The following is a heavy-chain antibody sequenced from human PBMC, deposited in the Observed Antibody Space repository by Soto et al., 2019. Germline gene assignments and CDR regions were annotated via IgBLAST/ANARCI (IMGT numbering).Heavy chain of an antibody. J-gene: IGHJ5*02. CDR2: ISPGGIYT. CDR3: TSGCGGGVFDP. Sequence: QVQLVESGGGLVKPGGSLRLSCATSGFTFSDHYMSWIRQAPGKGLAFISYISPGGIYTNYGDSVKGRFTISRDNAKNSPFLQVNTLRDDDTAVYYCTSGCGGGVFDPCCQGTLVTVSS. D-gene: IGHD2-21*01. V-gene: IGHV3-11*05. CDR1: GFTFSDHY.